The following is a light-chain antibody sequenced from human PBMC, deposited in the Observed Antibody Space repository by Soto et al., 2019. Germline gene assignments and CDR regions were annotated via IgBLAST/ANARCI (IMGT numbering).Light chain of an antibody. CDR1: QSVSSN. CDR2: GAS. CDR3: QQYNNWPRT. V-gene: IGKV3-15*01. J-gene: IGKJ1*01. Sequence: EIVMTQSPATLSLSPGERATLSCRASQSVSSNLAWYQQKTGQAPRLLIYGASTRATGIPDRFSGSGSGTELNLTISRLQSEDFAVYYCQQYNNWPRTFGQGTKVDIK.